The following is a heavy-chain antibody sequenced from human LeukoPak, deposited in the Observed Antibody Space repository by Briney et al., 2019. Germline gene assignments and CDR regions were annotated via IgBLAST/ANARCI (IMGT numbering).Heavy chain of an antibody. CDR3: AKDRQIAARSAFDY. V-gene: IGHV3-33*06. D-gene: IGHD6-6*01. CDR2: IWYDGSNK. CDR1: GFTFSSYG. Sequence: PGGSLGLSCAASGFTFSSYGMHWVRQAPGKGLEWVAVIWYDGSNKYYADSVKGRFTISRDNSKNTLYLQMNSLRAEDTAVYYCAKDRQIAARSAFDYWGQGTLVTVSS. J-gene: IGHJ4*02.